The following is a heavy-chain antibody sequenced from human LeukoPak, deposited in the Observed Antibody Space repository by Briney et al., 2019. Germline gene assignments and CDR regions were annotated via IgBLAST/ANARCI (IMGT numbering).Heavy chain of an antibody. CDR1: GDSISNYY. J-gene: IGHJ4*02. CDR2: MYNRGST. Sequence: SETLPLTCTVSGDSISNYYWSWIRQSPGKELEWIGYMYNRGSTIYNPSLKSRVTISTDTSKNQFSLRLTSVTAADTAVYYCARAEKAVTGTLDSWGQGTLITVPS. D-gene: IGHD6-19*01. CDR3: ARAEKAVTGTLDS. V-gene: IGHV4-59*01.